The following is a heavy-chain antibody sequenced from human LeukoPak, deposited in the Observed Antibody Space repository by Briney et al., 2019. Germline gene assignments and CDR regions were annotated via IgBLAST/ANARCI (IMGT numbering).Heavy chain of an antibody. J-gene: IGHJ4*02. Sequence: GGSLRLSCAASGFTFSSYVMHWVRQAPGKGLEWVAVISYDGSNKYYADSVKGRFTISRDNSKNTLYLQMNSLRAEDTAVYYCARGLATRYYFDYWGQGTLVTVSS. CDR2: ISYDGSNK. V-gene: IGHV3-30*04. CDR3: ARGLATRYYFDY. D-gene: IGHD3/OR15-3a*01. CDR1: GFTFSSYV.